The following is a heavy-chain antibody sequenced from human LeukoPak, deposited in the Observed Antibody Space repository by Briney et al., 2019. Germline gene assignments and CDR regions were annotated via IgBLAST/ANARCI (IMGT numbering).Heavy chain of an antibody. V-gene: IGHV3-48*01. CDR2: ITSTSDTI. D-gene: IGHD1-26*01. Sequence: GGSLRLSCVTSGFPFSTYSMNWVRQAPGKGLEWFSYITSTSDTIYYADSVKGRFTISRDNAKNSLYLQMNSLRAEDTAVYYCASFPWDLRPTWGQGTLVTVSS. CDR1: GFPFSTYS. J-gene: IGHJ4*02. CDR3: ASFPWDLRPT.